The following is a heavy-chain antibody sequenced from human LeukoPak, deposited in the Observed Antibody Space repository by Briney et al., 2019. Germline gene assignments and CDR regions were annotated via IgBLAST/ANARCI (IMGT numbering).Heavy chain of an antibody. CDR3: SRDFGEPTSYYMDV. CDR1: GYTFTGYY. D-gene: IGHD3-3*01. CDR2: INPNSGDT. J-gene: IGHJ6*03. Sequence: ASVKVSCKASGYTFTGYYMHWVRQAPGQGLEWMGWINPNSGDTNYAQKFQGRVTITSDTSISTAYMELSSLRSDDPAVYYCSRDFGEPTSYYMDVWGKGATVTVSS. V-gene: IGHV1-2*02.